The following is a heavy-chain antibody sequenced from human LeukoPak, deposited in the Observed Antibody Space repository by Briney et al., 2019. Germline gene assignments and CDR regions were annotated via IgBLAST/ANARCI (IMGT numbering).Heavy chain of an antibody. D-gene: IGHD3-10*01. V-gene: IGHV1-69*05. Sequence: GSSVKVSCKASGGTFSSYAISWVRQAPGQGLEWMGGIIPIFGTANYAQKFQGRVTITTDESTRTAYMELSSLRSEDTAVYYCARAPRDPSGAFDIWGQGTMVTVSS. CDR1: GGTFSSYA. J-gene: IGHJ3*02. CDR3: ARAPRDPSGAFDI. CDR2: IIPIFGTA.